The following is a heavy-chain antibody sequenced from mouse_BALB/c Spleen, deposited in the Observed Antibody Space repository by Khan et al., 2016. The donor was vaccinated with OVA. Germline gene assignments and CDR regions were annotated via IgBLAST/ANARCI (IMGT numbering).Heavy chain of an antibody. CDR2: INPSSDYT. D-gene: IGHD1-1*01. V-gene: IGHV1-7*01. J-gene: IGHJ3*01. CDR1: GYTFTSYW. Sequence: QVQLQQSGAELAKPGASVKMSCKASGYTFTSYWMHWVKQRPGQGLEWIGYINPSSDYTEYNQKFKDKSTLTADKSSSTAYMQLTSLTSEDSAVYNGINHGSSAGWFTYWGQGTLVTVSA. CDR3: INHGSSAGWFTY.